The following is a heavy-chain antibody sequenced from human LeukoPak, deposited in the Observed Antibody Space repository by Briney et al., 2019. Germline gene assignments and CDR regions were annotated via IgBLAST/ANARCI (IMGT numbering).Heavy chain of an antibody. CDR2: IIPILGIA. CDR3: ARDHGIWFGELPPLTYYYYGMDV. V-gene: IGHV1-69*04. J-gene: IGHJ6*02. CDR1: GYTFTSYY. D-gene: IGHD3-10*01. Sequence: GASVKVSCKASGYTFTSYYMHWVRQAPGQGLEWMGRIIPILGIANYAQKFQGRVTITADKSTSTAYMELSSLRSEDTAVYYCARDHGIWFGELPPLTYYYYGMDVWGQGTTVTVSS.